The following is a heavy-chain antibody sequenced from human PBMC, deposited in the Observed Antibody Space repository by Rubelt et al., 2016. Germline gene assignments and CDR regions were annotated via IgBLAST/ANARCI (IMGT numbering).Heavy chain of an antibody. CDR3: ARSRSVLVPGCDY. CDR1: GGPIDTYY. Sequence: QVQLQESGPGLVKPSETLSLTCTVSGGPIDTYYWTWIRQPPGKGLEWIGYIYYSGTTKSNPSLKSRVTMSVDTSKEQFSRERSRGTDADTAVDDWARSRSVLVPGCDYWGQGTLVTVSS. CDR2: IYYSGTT. J-gene: IGHJ4*02. V-gene: IGHV4-59*12. D-gene: IGHD2-2*01.